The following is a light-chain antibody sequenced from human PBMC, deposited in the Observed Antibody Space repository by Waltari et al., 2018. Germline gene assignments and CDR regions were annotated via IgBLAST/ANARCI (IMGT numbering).Light chain of an antibody. CDR2: EIR. CDR1: NSNVAILNL. CDR3: CSFAGYGIYV. J-gene: IGLJ1*01. V-gene: IGLV2-23*02. Sequence: QSALTQPASVSGSPGQSITISCTAVNSNVAILNLFSWYQHHPGRNPRLLSYEIRQRPSGISNRFSGSKSGNTASLTISGLQPEDEADYFCCSFAGYGIYVFGSGTQVSVL.